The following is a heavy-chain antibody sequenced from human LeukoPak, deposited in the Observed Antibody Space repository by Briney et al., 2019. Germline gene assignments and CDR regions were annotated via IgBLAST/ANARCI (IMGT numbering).Heavy chain of an antibody. J-gene: IGHJ4*02. V-gene: IGHV3-11*04. CDR3: ARAHHRRVYDYVWGSYPY. CDR2: ISSSGSTI. CDR1: GFTFSDYY. D-gene: IGHD3-16*02. Sequence: GRSLRLSCAASGFTFSDYYMSWIRQAPGKGLEWVSYISSSGSTIYYADSVKGRFTISRDNAKNSLYLQMKRMRAEDTPVYYCARAHHRRVYDYVWGSYPYWGQGTLVTVSS.